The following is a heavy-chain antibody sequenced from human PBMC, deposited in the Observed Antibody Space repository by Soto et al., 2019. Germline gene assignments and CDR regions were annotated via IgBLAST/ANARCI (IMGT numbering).Heavy chain of an antibody. D-gene: IGHD2-21*01. CDR3: ARVGGDGYNHWTDWYIYX. CDR2: ISRSGSTI. CDR1: GFTFSSYD. V-gene: IGHV3-48*03. J-gene: IGHJ2*01. Sequence: GGSLRLSCAASGFTFSSYDMNWVRLAPGKGLEWVSYISRSGSTIYYADSVQVRFTISIDNTNNSLFLQMNSLRVEDTAVYYCARVGGDGYNHWTDWYIYXWGRGTLVTVSX.